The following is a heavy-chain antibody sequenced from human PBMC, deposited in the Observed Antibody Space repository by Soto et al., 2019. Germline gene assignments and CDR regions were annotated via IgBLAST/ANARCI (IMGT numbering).Heavy chain of an antibody. CDR3: ARAYTYDFDY. V-gene: IGHV2-5*01. D-gene: IGHD5-18*01. CDR2: VFWHDDK. CDR1: GFSFGVSGVG. Sequence: QITLKESGPTLVKPTQTLTLTCTFSGFSFGVSGVGVGWIRQPPGKALEWLALVFWHDDKRYNPSLRSRLTITKDAPKTQVVLTRTNMDPLDTATYFCARAYTYDFDYWGQGTLVSVSS. J-gene: IGHJ4*02.